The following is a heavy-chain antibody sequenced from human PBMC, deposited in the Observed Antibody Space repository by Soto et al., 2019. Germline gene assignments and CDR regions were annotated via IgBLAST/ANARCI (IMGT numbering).Heavy chain of an antibody. D-gene: IGHD3-10*01. Sequence: GASVKVSCKASGGTFSSYIITWVRQAPGQGLEWMGRIITFLGTANYAQKFQGRVTITADKSTTTAYMELSSLTSEDTAVYYCARKYYYGSGSYYPLDYWGQGTLVTVSS. CDR2: IITFLGTA. CDR1: GGTFSSYI. CDR3: ARKYYYGSGSYYPLDY. V-gene: IGHV1-69*08. J-gene: IGHJ4*02.